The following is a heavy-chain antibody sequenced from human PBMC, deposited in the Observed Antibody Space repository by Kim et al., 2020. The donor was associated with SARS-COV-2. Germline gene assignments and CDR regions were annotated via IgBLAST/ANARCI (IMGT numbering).Heavy chain of an antibody. CDR1: GFTFSSYG. CDR2: ISYDGSNK. D-gene: IGHD6-19*01. Sequence: GGSLRLSCAASGFTFSSYGMHWVRQAPGKGLEWVAVISYDGSNKYYADSVKGRFTISRDNSKNTLYLQMNSLRAEDTAVYYCAKDKADSSGSFDYWGQGTLVTVSS. J-gene: IGHJ4*02. V-gene: IGHV3-30*18. CDR3: AKDKADSSGSFDY.